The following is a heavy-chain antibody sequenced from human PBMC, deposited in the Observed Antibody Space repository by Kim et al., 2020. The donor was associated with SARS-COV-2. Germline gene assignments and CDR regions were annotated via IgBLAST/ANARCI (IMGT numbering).Heavy chain of an antibody. D-gene: IGHD3-10*01. Sequence: SLKGRFIISRDNSKNTLFLQMNSLRAEDTAVYYCAALTFYYGSGSTFDYWGQGTLVTGSS. CDR3: AALTFYYGSGSTFDY. V-gene: IGHV3-23*01. J-gene: IGHJ4*02.